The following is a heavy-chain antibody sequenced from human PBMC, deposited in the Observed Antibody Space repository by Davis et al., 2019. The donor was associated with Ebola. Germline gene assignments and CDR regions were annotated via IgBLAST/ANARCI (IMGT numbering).Heavy chain of an antibody. CDR1: GGTFSSYA. V-gene: IGHV1-18*01. J-gene: IGHJ6*02. CDR3: ARGYCSSTSCYIHYYYGMDV. Sequence: AASVKVSCKASGGTFSSYAISWVRQAPGQGLEWMGWISAYNGNTNYAQKLQGRVTMTTDTSTSTAYMELRSLRSDDTAVYYCARGYCSSTSCYIHYYYGMDVWGQGTTVTVSS. CDR2: ISAYNGNT. D-gene: IGHD2-2*02.